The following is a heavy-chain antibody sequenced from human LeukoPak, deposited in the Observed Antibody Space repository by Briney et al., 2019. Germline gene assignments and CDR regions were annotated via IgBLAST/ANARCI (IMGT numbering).Heavy chain of an antibody. CDR3: AREPKVTRVVGLLGNYYYMDV. CDR2: IYTSGST. D-gene: IGHD4-11*01. CDR1: GGSISSSSYY. J-gene: IGHJ6*03. Sequence: SETLSLTCTVSGGSISSSSYYWSWIRQPAGKGLEWIGRIYTSGSTNYNPSLKSRVTMSVDTSKNQFSLKLSSVTAADTAVYYCAREPKVTRVVGLLGNYYYMDVWGKGTTVTISS. V-gene: IGHV4-61*02.